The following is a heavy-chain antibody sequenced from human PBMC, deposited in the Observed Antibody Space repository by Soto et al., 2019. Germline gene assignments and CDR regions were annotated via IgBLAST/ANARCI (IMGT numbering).Heavy chain of an antibody. CDR3: AREGAAPYYYYGMDV. D-gene: IGHD6-6*01. CDR2: INYSGST. J-gene: IGHJ6*02. V-gene: IGHV4-31*03. CDR1: GCSISSGGYF. Sequence: QVQLQESGPGLVKPSQTLSLTCTVSGCSISSGGYFWSWIRQHPGKGLEWIGFINYSGSTYYNPPLKSRVTISVDTSKNQFSLKLSSVTAADTAVYYCAREGAAPYYYYGMDVWGQGTTVTVSS.